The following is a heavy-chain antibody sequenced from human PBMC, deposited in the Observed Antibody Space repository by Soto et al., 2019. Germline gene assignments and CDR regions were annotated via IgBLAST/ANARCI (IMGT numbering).Heavy chain of an antibody. CDR2: ISAYNGNT. J-gene: IGHJ4*02. D-gene: IGHD6-13*01. Sequence: QVQLVQSGAEVKKPGASVKVSCKASGYTFTSYGISWVRQAPGQGLEWMGWISAYNGNTNYAQKLQGRVTMTTDTATSTAYMELRSLRSDDTAVYYCARVSLRQELATYFDYWGQGTLVTVSS. V-gene: IGHV1-18*04. CDR3: ARVSLRQELATYFDY. CDR1: GYTFTSYG.